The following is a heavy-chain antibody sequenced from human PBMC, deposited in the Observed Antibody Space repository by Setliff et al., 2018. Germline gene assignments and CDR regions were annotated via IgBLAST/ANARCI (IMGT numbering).Heavy chain of an antibody. CDR1: GGSISSYY. D-gene: IGHD2-2*01. Sequence: SETLSLTCTVSGGSISSYYWSWIRQPPWKGLEWIGYIYTSGSTNYNPSLKSRVTISEDMSENQISLKLNPVTAADTAVYYCVRTFNGSPADRWGQGTLVTVSS. J-gene: IGHJ5*02. V-gene: IGHV4-4*08. CDR3: VRTFNGSPADR. CDR2: IYTSGST.